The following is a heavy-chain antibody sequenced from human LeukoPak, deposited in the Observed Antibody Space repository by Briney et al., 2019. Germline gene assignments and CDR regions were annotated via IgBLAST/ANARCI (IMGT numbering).Heavy chain of an antibody. Sequence: GGSLRLSCAASGFTFSSYNMNWVRQAPGKGLEWVSSITSGSSYIYYADSVKGRFTISRDNAKNSLYLQMNSLRAEDTAVYYCARGGVVPAAYNWFDPWGQGTLVTVSS. CDR1: GFTFSSYN. J-gene: IGHJ5*02. CDR3: ARGGVVPAAYNWFDP. D-gene: IGHD2-2*01. CDR2: ITSGSSYI. V-gene: IGHV3-21*01.